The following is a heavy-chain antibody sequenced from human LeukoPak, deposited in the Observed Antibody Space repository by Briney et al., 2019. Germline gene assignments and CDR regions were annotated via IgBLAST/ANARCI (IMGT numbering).Heavy chain of an antibody. CDR2: INPNSGAT. V-gene: IGHV1-2*06. Sequence: WASVKVSCKASGYTFTGYYMHWVRQAPGQGLEWMGRINPNSGATNYAQKFQGRVTMTRDPSISTAYMELSKLRSDDTAVYYCARYCSSTSCYGAAGHDFDYWGQGTLVTVSS. CDR3: ARYCSSTSCYGAAGHDFDY. CDR1: GYTFTGYY. J-gene: IGHJ4*02. D-gene: IGHD2-2*01.